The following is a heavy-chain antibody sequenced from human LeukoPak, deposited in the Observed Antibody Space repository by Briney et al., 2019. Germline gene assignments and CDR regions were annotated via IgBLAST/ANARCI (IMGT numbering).Heavy chain of an antibody. CDR1: GFTFSSYE. CDR3: AKAVTHVDYYYYYMDV. D-gene: IGHD2-21*02. J-gene: IGHJ6*03. CDR2: ISSSGSTI. V-gene: IGHV3-48*03. Sequence: PGGSLRLSCAASGFTFSSYEMNWVRQAPGKGLEWVAYISSSGSTIYYADSVKGRFTISRDNAKYSLYLQMNSLRAEDTAVYYCAKAVTHVDYYYYYMDVWGKGTTVTVSS.